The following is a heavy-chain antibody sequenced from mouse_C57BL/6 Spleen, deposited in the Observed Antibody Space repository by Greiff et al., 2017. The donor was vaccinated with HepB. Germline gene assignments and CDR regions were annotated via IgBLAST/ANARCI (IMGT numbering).Heavy chain of an antibody. CDR3: ARQGSTYYYAMDY. D-gene: IGHD1-1*01. CDR1: GFTFSDYG. V-gene: IGHV5-15*01. CDR2: ISNLAYSI. Sequence: EVHLVESGGGLVQPGGSLKLSCAASGFTFSDYGMAWVRQAPRKGPEWVAFISNLAYSIYYADTVTGRFTISRENAKNTLYLEMSSLRSEDTAMYYCARQGSTYYYAMDYWGQGTSVTVSS. J-gene: IGHJ4*01.